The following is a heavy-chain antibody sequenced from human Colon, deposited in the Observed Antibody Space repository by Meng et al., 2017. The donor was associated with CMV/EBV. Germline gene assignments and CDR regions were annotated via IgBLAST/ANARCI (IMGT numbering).Heavy chain of an antibody. CDR1: GFTFDDYA. CDR2: INWNSDRI. V-gene: IGHV3-9*01. D-gene: IGHD2-2*01. Sequence: LSLTCAASGFTFDDYAMHWVRQAPGKGLEWVSGINWNSDRIHYADSVKGRFTISRDNAKNSLYLQMDSLRAEDTAFYYCAKARGSSTSCSDYWGQGTLVTVSS. J-gene: IGHJ4*02. CDR3: AKARGSSTSCSDY.